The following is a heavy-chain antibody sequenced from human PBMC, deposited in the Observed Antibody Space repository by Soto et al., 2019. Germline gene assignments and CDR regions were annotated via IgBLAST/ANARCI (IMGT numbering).Heavy chain of an antibody. J-gene: IGHJ6*02. CDR1: GFTFSSYW. CDR2: INSDGSNT. CDR3: ARDGVVWFGELSYYYYGMDV. Sequence: GGSLRLSSAASGFTFSSYWMHSVRQAPGKGLVWVSRINSDGSNTSYADSVKGRFTISRDNAKNTLYLQMNSLRAEDTAVYYCARDGVVWFGELSYYYYGMDVWGQGTTVTVSS. D-gene: IGHD3-10*01. V-gene: IGHV3-74*01.